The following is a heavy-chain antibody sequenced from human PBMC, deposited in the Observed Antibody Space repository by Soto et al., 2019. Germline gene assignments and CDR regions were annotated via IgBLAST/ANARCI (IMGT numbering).Heavy chain of an antibody. J-gene: IGHJ6*02. V-gene: IGHV3-48*02. CDR1: GFTFSSYS. Sequence: GGSLRLSCAASGFTFSSYSMNWVRQAPGKGLEWVSYISSSSTIYYADSVKGRFTISRDNAKNSLSLQMNSLRDEDTAVYYCARASRPFDIWGQGTTVTVSS. CDR3: ARASRPFDI. CDR2: ISSSSTI. D-gene: IGHD3-16*01.